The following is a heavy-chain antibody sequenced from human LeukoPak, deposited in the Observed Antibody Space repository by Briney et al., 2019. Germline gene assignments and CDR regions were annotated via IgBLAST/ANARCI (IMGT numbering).Heavy chain of an antibody. CDR2: IRSGGNDK. Sequence: GGSLRLSCAASGFSFNSYGMYWVRQSPGKGLEWVAFIRSGGNDKYYADSVKGRFTISRDNSENTLYLQLNSLRAEDTAVYYCANKVTANYYFDYWGQGTLVTVSS. CDR1: GFSFNSYG. V-gene: IGHV3-30*02. J-gene: IGHJ4*02. CDR3: ANKVTANYYFDY.